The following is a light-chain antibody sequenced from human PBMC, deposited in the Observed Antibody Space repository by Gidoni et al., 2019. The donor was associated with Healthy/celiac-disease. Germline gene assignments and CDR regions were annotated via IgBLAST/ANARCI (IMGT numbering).Light chain of an antibody. J-gene: IGKJ3*01. V-gene: IGKV1-8*01. Sequence: AIRITHSPSSLSASTGDRVTITCRARQGISSYLAWYQQKPGKAPKLLIYAASTLQSGVPSGFSGSGSGTDFTLTISCLQSEDFATYYCQQYYSYPITFGHGTKVDIK. CDR2: AAS. CDR1: QGISSY. CDR3: QQYYSYPIT.